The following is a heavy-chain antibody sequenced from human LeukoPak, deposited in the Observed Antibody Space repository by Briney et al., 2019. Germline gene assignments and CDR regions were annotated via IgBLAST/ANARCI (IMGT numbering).Heavy chain of an antibody. CDR3: ARDLLVVPAAISAFDI. CDR1: GYTFTGYY. Sequence: ASVKVSCKASGYTFTGYYMHWVRQAPGQGLEWMGWINPNSGDTNYAQKFQGRVTMTRDMSISTAYMELSRLRSDDTAVYYCARDLLVVPAAISAFDIWGQGTMVTVSS. J-gene: IGHJ3*02. V-gene: IGHV1-2*02. D-gene: IGHD2-2*01. CDR2: INPNSGDT.